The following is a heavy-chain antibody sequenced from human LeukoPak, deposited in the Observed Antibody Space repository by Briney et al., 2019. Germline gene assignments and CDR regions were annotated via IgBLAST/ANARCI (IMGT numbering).Heavy chain of an antibody. CDR2: FDAEDGET. V-gene: IGHV1-24*01. D-gene: IGHD3-22*01. CDR1: GYTLTELS. Sequence: GASVKVSCKVSGYTLTELSMHWVRQAPGKGLEWMGGFDAEDGETIYAQKFQGRVTMTEDTSTDTAYMELSSLTSEDTAVYYCATGGNYYDSSGYYKRWGQGTLVTVSS. J-gene: IGHJ4*02. CDR3: ATGGNYYDSSGYYKR.